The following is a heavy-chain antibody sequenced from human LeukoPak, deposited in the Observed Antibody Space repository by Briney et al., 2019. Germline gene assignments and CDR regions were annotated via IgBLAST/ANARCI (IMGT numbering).Heavy chain of an antibody. CDR1: GYTFTSYD. Sequence: ASVKVSCKASGYTFTSYDINWVRQATGQGLEWMGWMNPNSGNTGYAQKFQGRVTMTRSTSISTAYMELSSLRSEDTAVYYCARALMAKTPYTLGYWGQGTLVTVSS. V-gene: IGHV1-8*01. CDR2: MNPNSGNT. CDR3: ARALMAKTPYTLGY. J-gene: IGHJ4*02. D-gene: IGHD5-24*01.